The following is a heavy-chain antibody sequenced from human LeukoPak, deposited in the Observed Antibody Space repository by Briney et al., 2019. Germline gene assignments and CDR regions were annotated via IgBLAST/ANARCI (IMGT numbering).Heavy chain of an antibody. Sequence: PSETLSLTCAVYGGSFSGYYWSWIRQPPGKGLEWIGYIYYSGSTNYNPSLKSRVTISVDTSKNQFSLRLTSVTAADTAVYYCARDFRFFGVADAFDIWGQGTMVTVSS. V-gene: IGHV4-59*01. CDR2: IYYSGST. D-gene: IGHD3-3*01. J-gene: IGHJ3*02. CDR1: GGSFSGYY. CDR3: ARDFRFFGVADAFDI.